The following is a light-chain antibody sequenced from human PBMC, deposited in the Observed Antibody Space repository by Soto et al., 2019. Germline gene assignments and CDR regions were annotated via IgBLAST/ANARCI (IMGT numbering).Light chain of an antibody. V-gene: IGKV3-11*01. CDR1: QSVSTY. Sequence: EVLLTQSPDTLSLSPGDRATLSCRASQSVSTYLAWYQQKPGQAPRLLIYDASNRATGIPARFSGSGSGTDFTLTISSLEPEDFAVYYCQQRSDWPPITFGQGTRLEIK. CDR3: QQRSDWPPIT. CDR2: DAS. J-gene: IGKJ5*01.